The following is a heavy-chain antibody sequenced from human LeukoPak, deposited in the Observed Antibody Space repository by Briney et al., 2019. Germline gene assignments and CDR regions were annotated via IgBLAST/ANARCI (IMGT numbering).Heavy chain of an antibody. J-gene: IGHJ1*01. V-gene: IGHV3-21*01. D-gene: IGHD2-21*02. CDR1: GFTFSSYT. Sequence: GGSLRLSCAATGFTFSSYTMNWVRQAPGKGLEYVSSISSSSSHIYYADSVKGRFTISRDNTKSSLYLQMNSLRAEDMAVYYCARGYCGGDCYGDWGQGTLVTVSS. CDR2: ISSSSSHI. CDR3: ARGYCGGDCYGD.